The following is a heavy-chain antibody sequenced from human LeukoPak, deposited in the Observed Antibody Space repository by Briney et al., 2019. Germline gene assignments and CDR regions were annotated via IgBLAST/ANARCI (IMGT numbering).Heavy chain of an antibody. Sequence: GASVKVSCMASGYTFISYGISWVRQAPGQGLEWMGWISAYNGNTNYAQKLQGRITMTTDTSTSTAYMELRSLRSDDTAVYYCARFIISGSPFDYWGQGTLVTVSS. J-gene: IGHJ4*02. D-gene: IGHD1-26*01. V-gene: IGHV1-18*01. CDR1: GYTFISYG. CDR2: ISAYNGNT. CDR3: ARFIISGSPFDY.